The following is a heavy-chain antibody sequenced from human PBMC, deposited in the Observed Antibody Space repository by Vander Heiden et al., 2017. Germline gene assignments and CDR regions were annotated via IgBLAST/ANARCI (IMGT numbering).Heavy chain of an antibody. V-gene: IGHV1-69*10. Sequence: QVQLVQSGAEVKKPGSSVKVSCKASGGTVSTYGITWVRQAPGQGLGWMGGIIPILGSRKYAQKFQDRVTINADTSTSTAYMELSSLRLEDTAIYYCARGGYSYGYGFDSWGQGTLVSVSS. CDR2: IIPILGSR. D-gene: IGHD5-18*01. CDR3: ARGGYSYGYGFDS. CDR1: GGTVSTYG. J-gene: IGHJ4*02.